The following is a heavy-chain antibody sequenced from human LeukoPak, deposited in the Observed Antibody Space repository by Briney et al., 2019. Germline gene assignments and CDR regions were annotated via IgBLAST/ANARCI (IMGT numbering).Heavy chain of an antibody. J-gene: IGHJ5*02. CDR3: SDYGDYR. CDR1: GFTFGNTW. D-gene: IGHD4-17*01. CDR2: IKSRVDGGTT. V-gene: IGHV3-15*07. Sequence: PGGSLRPSCTGSGFTFGNTWMNWVRQAPGKGLEWVGRIKSRVDGGTTDYAAPVKGRFSISRDDSKNTVYLQMNSLKMEDTAVYYCSDYGDYRWGQGTLVTVSS.